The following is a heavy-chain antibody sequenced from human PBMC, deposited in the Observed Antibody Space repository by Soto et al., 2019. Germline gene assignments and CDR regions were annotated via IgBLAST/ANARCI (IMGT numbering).Heavy chain of an antibody. CDR3: ARESRFLEWLSLNWFDP. Sequence: SGFTFSSYSMNWVRQAPGKGLEWVSYISSSSTIYYADSVKGRFTISRDNAKNSLYLQMNSLRDEDTAVYYCARESRFLEWLSLNWFDPWGQGTLVTVSS. CDR2: ISSSSTI. D-gene: IGHD3-3*01. CDR1: GFTFSSYS. V-gene: IGHV3-48*02. J-gene: IGHJ5*02.